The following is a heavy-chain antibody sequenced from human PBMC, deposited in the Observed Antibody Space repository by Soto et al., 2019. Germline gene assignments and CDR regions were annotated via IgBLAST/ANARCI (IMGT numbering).Heavy chain of an antibody. Sequence: EVQLVESGGGLVQPGGSLRLSCAASGFTFSSNWMNWVRQAPGKGPEWVANIKQDGREKYYVDSVKGRFTISRDTAKNSLYLQMNSLRADDTAVYYCARDLGYCAGGTCYTVLDYWGQGTLVTVSS. CDR1: GFTFSSNW. CDR3: ARDLGYCAGGTCYTVLDY. J-gene: IGHJ4*02. D-gene: IGHD2-15*01. CDR2: IKQDGREK. V-gene: IGHV3-7*01.